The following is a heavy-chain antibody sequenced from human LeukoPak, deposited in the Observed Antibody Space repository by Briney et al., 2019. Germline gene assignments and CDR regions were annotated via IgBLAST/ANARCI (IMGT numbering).Heavy chain of an antibody. CDR3: ARESHWSIGILNY. Sequence: GGSLRLSCAASGFTFSSYSMNWVRQAPGKGLEWVSYISSSGSTIYYADSVKGRFTISRDNAKNSLYLQMNSLRAEDTAVSYCARESHWSIGILNYWGQGTLVTVSS. D-gene: IGHD3-9*01. J-gene: IGHJ4*02. CDR1: GFTFSSYS. CDR2: ISSSGSTI. V-gene: IGHV3-48*04.